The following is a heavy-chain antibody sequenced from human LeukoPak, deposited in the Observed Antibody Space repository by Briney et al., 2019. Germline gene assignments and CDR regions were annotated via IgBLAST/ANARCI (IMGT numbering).Heavy chain of an antibody. CDR2: IWYDGNNK. V-gene: IGHV3-33*08. CDR3: ARDRGMDV. CDR1: GFTFSNAW. J-gene: IGHJ6*02. Sequence: GGSLRLSCAASGFTFSNAWMNWVRQAPGKGLEWVAVIWYDGNNKYYADSVKGRFTISRDNFKNTLSLQMNSLGAEDTAVYYCARDRGMDVWGQGTTVTVSS.